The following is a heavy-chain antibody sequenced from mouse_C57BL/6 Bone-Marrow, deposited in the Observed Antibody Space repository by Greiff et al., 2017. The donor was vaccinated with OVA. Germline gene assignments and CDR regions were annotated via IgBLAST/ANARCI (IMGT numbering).Heavy chain of an antibody. CDR3: ARGGTTVVATRYFDV. D-gene: IGHD1-1*01. CDR2: IYPRSGNT. Sequence: VKLMESGAELARPGASVKLSCKASGYTFTSYGISWVKQRTGQGLEWIGEIYPRSGNTYYNEKFKGKATLTADKSYSTAYMELRSLTSADSAVYFCARGGTTVVATRYFDVWGTGTTVTVSS. CDR1: GYTFTSYG. V-gene: IGHV1-81*01. J-gene: IGHJ1*03.